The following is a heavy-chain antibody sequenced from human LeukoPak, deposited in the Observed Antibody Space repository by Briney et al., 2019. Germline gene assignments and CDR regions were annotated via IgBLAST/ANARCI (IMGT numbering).Heavy chain of an antibody. J-gene: IGHJ4*02. CDR2: IYYSGST. CDR1: GGPISSSSYY. CDR3: ARDNYYDSTGYTDY. Sequence: SETLSLTCSVSGGPISSSSYYWGWIRQPPGKGLEWIGYIYYSGSTYYNPSLKSRVTISVDTSRNQFSLKLWSVTAADTAVYYCARDNYYDSTGYTDYWGQGTLVTVSS. V-gene: IGHV4-39*07. D-gene: IGHD3-22*01.